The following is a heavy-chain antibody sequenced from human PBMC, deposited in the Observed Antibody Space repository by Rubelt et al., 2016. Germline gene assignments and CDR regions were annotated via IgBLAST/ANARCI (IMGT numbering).Heavy chain of an antibody. CDR2: ISGGGTTT. CDR1: GFTFSTYV. Sequence: EVQLLESGGGLVQPGGSLRLSCAVSGFTFSTYVTSWVRQAPGKGPEWVSAISGGGTTTYYADSVKGRFTISKDKSRNTLYLQMGSLRAEDTAVYYCAKGLSQGYFDYWGQGTLVTVSS. V-gene: IGHV3-23*01. CDR3: AKGLSQGYFDY. J-gene: IGHJ4*02.